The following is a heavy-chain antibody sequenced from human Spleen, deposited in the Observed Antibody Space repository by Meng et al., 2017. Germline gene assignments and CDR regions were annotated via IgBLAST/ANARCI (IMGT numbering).Heavy chain of an antibody. CDR3: ARSEQWLVSRWFDP. CDR2: IYPGDSDT. D-gene: IGHD6-19*01. CDR1: GYRFTSYW. V-gene: IGHV5-51*01. J-gene: IGHJ5*02. Sequence: KVSCKGFGYRFTSYWIGWVRQMPGKGLEWMGIIYPGDSDTRYSPSFQGQVTISADKSISTAYLQWSSLKASDTAMYYCARSEQWLVSRWFDPWGQGTLVTVAS.